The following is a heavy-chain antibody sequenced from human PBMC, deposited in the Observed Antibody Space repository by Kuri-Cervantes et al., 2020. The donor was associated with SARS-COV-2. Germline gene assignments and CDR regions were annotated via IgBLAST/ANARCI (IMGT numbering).Heavy chain of an antibody. D-gene: IGHD3-3*01. J-gene: IGHJ4*02. V-gene: IGHV1-69*13. CDR1: RGTFSSYA. CDR3: ARVQSKGPLYDFWSGYYFDS. CDR2: IIPIFGTA. Sequence: SVKVSCKASRGTFSSYAISWVRQAPGQGLEWMGGIIPIFGTANYAQKFQGRVTITADESTSTAYMELSSLRSEDTAVYYCARVQSKGPLYDFWSGYYFDSWGQGTLVTVSS.